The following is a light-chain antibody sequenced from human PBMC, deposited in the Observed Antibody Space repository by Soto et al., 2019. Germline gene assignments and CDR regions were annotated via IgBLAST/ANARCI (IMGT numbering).Light chain of an antibody. CDR1: QSVSSN. J-gene: IGKJ3*01. CDR2: GAS. Sequence: EIVMTQSPATLSVSPGERATLSCRASQSVSSNLAWYQQKPGQAPRLLIYGASSRATGIPDRFSGSGSGTDFTLTISRLEPEDFAVYYCQQYGGSPLITFGPGIKVDIK. CDR3: QQYGGSPLIT. V-gene: IGKV3-20*01.